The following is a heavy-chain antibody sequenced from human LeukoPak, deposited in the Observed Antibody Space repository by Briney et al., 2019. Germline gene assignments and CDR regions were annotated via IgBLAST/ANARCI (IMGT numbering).Heavy chain of an antibody. D-gene: IGHD4-17*01. CDR2: IYYSGST. CDR3: ARGSRSLGVTTVTRGFDY. Sequence: SETLSLTCTVSGGSISSSSYYWGWIRQPPGKGLEWIGSIYYSGSTYYNPSLKSRVTISVDTPKNQLSLKLSSVTAADTAVYYCARGSRSLGVTTVTRGFDYWGQGTLVTVSS. CDR1: GGSISSSSYY. J-gene: IGHJ4*02. V-gene: IGHV4-39*07.